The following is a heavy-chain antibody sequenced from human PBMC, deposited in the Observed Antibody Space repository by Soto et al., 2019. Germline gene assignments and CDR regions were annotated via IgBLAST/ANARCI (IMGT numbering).Heavy chain of an antibody. V-gene: IGHV4-4*07. CDR3: ARDNYKDGGNNWFDP. CDR1: GGSITNYY. CDR2: IYTKERT. Sequence: LSLTCTVSGGSITNYYWSWIRQPAGKGLEWIGRIYTKERTNYNLSFRNRVTMSVDTSKNQFSLKLDAVTAADTAVYYCARDNYKDGGNNWFDPWGQGTLVTVSS. D-gene: IGHD1-1*01. J-gene: IGHJ5*02.